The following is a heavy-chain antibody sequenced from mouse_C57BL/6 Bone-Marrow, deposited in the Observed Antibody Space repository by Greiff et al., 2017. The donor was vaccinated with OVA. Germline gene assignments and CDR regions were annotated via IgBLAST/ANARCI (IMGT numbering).Heavy chain of an antibody. CDR1: GYSITSDY. CDR2: ISYSGST. Sequence: EVKLMESGPGLAKPSQTLSLTCSVTGYSITSDYWNWIRKFPGNKLEYMGYISYSGSTYYNPSLKSRISITRDTSKNQYYLQLNSVTTEDTATYYCARSLLYYGSSYPFDYWGQGTTLTVSS. D-gene: IGHD1-1*01. J-gene: IGHJ2*01. CDR3: ARSLLYYGSSYPFDY. V-gene: IGHV3-8*01.